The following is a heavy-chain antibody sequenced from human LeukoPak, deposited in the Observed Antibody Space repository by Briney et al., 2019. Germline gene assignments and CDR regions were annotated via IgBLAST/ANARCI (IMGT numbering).Heavy chain of an antibody. D-gene: IGHD2-2*01. CDR2: IKQDGSEK. CDR1: GFTFSSYW. J-gene: IGHJ4*02. V-gene: IGHV3-7*01. CDR3: ARGYCSSASCYFDF. Sequence: GGSLRLSCAASGFTFSSYWMSWVRQAPGKGLEWVANIKQDGSEKYYVDSVKGRFTISRDNAKNSLYLQMNSLRPEDTAVYYCARGYCSSASCYFDFWGQRTLVTVSS.